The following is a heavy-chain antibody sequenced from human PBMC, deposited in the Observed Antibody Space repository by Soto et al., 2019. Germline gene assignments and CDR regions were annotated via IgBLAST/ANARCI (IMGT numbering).Heavy chain of an antibody. CDR2: ISSSSTDT. CDR3: VRDIARVGDTYYYDY. V-gene: IGHV3-11*06. CDR1: GFSLSYYY. D-gene: IGHD1-26*01. Sequence: GGSLRLSCEASGFSLSYYYISWSRQAPGQGLEWLSYISSSSTDTNYADSVRGRFTISRDNARNSLYLQMSGLRAEDTAVYYCVRDIARVGDTYYYDYWGRGTLVTVSS. J-gene: IGHJ4*02.